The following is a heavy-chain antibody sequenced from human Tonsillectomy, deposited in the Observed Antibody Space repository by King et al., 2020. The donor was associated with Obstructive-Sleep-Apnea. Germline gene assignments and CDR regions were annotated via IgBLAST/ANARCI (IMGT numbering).Heavy chain of an antibody. J-gene: IGHJ3*02. Sequence: VQLVESGGGLVQPGGSLRLPCAASGFTFSSYWMSWVRQAPGKGLEWVANIKQDGSEKYYVDSVKGRFTISRDNAKNSLYLQMNSLRAEDTAVYYCARYTAMVYGENYDAFDIWGQGTMVTVSS. CDR3: ARYTAMVYGENYDAFDI. D-gene: IGHD5-18*01. CDR2: IKQDGSEK. CDR1: GFTFSSYW. V-gene: IGHV3-7*03.